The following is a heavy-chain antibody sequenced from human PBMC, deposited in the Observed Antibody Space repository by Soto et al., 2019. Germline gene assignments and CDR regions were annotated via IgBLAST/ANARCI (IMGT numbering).Heavy chain of an antibody. Sequence: QVQLGQSGAEVKKPGSSVKVSCKASGGTFSSYTISWVRQAHGQGLEWMGRIIPILGIANYAQKFQGRVTITADKSTSTAYMELSSLRSEDTAVYYCARGPSGTVKYYYYYGMDVWGQGTTVTVSS. J-gene: IGHJ6*02. CDR2: IIPILGIA. D-gene: IGHD4-17*01. CDR3: ARGPSGTVKYYYYYGMDV. V-gene: IGHV1-69*02. CDR1: GGTFSSYT.